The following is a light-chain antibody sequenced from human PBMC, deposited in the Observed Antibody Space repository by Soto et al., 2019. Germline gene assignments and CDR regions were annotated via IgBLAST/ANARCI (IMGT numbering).Light chain of an antibody. J-gene: IGKJ4*01. Sequence: DIETTQSPSPVSASIGDRDIISCRASQGISSWLAWYQQTSGEAPKLLIYATSTLQSGGPSRFSGSGSGTDFTLTISSLQPEDFATYYCQQTNSFPPTFGGGTKVEIK. V-gene: IGKV1-12*01. CDR2: ATS. CDR3: QQTNSFPPT. CDR1: QGISSW.